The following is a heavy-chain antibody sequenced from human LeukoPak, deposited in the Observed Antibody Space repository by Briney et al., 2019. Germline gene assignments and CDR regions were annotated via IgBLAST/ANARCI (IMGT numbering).Heavy chain of an antibody. V-gene: IGHV3-30*02. CDR3: AKDPYYYDSSGYSFDY. J-gene: IGHJ4*02. CDR1: GFTFSSYA. D-gene: IGHD3-22*01. Sequence: GGSLRLSCAASGFTFSSYAMHWVRQAPGKGLEWVAFIRYDGSNKYYADSVKGRFTISRDNSKNTLYLQMNSLRAEDTAVYYCAKDPYYYDSSGYSFDYWGQGTLVTVSS. CDR2: IRYDGSNK.